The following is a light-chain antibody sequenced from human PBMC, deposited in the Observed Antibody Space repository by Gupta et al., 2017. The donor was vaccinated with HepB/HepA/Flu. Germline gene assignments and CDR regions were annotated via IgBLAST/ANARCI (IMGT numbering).Light chain of an antibody. V-gene: IGKV1-39*01. CDR1: QSISSY. CDR3: QHSDSSPFFT. J-gene: IGKJ3*01. CDR2: AAS. Sequence: DIQMTQSPSSLSASVGDRVTITCRTSQSISSYLNWYQQKPGKAPKLLIYAASSLQSGVPSRFSGSGSGTDFTLTISSRQPEDFASYYCQHSDSSPFFTFGHGTKVDIK.